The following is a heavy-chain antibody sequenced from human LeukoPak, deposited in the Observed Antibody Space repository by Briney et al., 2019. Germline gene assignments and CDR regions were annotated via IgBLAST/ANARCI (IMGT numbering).Heavy chain of an antibody. Sequence: GGSLRLSCAVSGFPFSSYEMNWVRQAPGKGLEWVSLISSSGSTIYYADSVKGRFTISRDNAKNSLYLQMNSLRAEDTAVYYCARLFSTAHYWGQGALDTVSS. V-gene: IGHV3-48*03. D-gene: IGHD2-21*01. J-gene: IGHJ4*02. CDR3: ARLFSTAHY. CDR1: GFPFSSYE. CDR2: ISSSGSTI.